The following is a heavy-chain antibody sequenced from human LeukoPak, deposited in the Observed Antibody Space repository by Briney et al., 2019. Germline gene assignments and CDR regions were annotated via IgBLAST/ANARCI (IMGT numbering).Heavy chain of an antibody. Sequence: SETLSLTCTVSGGSISSSSYYWGWIRQPPGKGLEWIGSIYYSGSTYYNPSLKSRVTISVDTSKNPFSLKLSSVTAADTAVYYCARAPCIKDFWSGYYPFHYYYYMDVWGKGTTVTASS. CDR1: GGSISSSSYY. CDR2: IYYSGST. CDR3: ARAPCIKDFWSGYYPFHYYYYMDV. V-gene: IGHV4-39*07. D-gene: IGHD3-3*01. J-gene: IGHJ6*03.